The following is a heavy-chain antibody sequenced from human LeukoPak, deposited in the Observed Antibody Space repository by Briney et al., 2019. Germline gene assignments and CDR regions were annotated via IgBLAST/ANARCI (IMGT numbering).Heavy chain of an antibody. D-gene: IGHD3-3*01. J-gene: IGHJ4*02. CDR3: AMRRDGEGFDY. CDR2: TYYRSKWYN. CDR1: GGSISSGGYS. Sequence: SETLSLTCAVSGGSISSGGYSWNWIRQSPSRGLEWLGRTYYRSKWYNDYAVSVKSRITINPDTSKNQFSLQLNSVTPEDTAVYYCAMRRDGEGFDYWGQGTLVTVSS. V-gene: IGHV6-1*01.